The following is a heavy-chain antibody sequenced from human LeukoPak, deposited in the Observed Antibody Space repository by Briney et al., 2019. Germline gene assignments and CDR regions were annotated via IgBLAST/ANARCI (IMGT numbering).Heavy chain of an antibody. CDR2: IYPGDSDI. V-gene: IGHV5-51*01. CDR3: ARGLYCSGGSCRFDY. J-gene: IGHJ4*02. CDR1: GYSFTSSW. Sequence: GESPKISCEGSGYSFTSSWIGWVRQMPGKGLEWMGIIYPGDSDIRYSPPFQGQVTISADKSITTAYLQWSSLKASDTAIYYCARGLYCSGGSCRFDYWGQGTLVTVSS. D-gene: IGHD2-15*01.